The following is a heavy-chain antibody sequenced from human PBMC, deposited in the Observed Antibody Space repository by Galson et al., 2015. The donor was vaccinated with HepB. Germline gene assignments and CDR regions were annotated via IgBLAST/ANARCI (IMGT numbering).Heavy chain of an antibody. V-gene: IGHV2-26*01. D-gene: IGHD5-24*01. Sequence: PALVKPTQTLTLTCTVSGFSLSNARMGVSWIRQPPGKALEWLAHIFSNDEKSYSTSLKSRLTISKDTSKSQVVLTMTNMDPVDTATYYCARTGDGWFTQEYYFDYWGQGTLVTVSS. J-gene: IGHJ4*02. CDR2: IFSNDEK. CDR3: ARTGDGWFTQEYYFDY. CDR1: GFSLSNARMG.